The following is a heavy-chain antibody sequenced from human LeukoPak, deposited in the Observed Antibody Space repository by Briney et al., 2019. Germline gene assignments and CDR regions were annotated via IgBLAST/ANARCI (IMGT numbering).Heavy chain of an antibody. J-gene: IGHJ6*02. Sequence: SETLSLTCSVSRGSMTNLLLTWIRPPPGKGLEWIGDIYDSGRTRYNTSLESRVTISVDTSKNQFSLKLSSVDVADTAEYYCAKGSSTNLYYGDVWGQGTTVTVSS. D-gene: IGHD2-8*01. CDR3: AKGSSTNLYYGDV. V-gene: IGHV4-59*01. CDR1: RGSMTNLL. CDR2: IYDSGRT.